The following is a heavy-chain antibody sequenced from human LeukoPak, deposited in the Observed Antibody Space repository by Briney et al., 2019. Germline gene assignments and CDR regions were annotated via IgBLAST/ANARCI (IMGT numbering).Heavy chain of an antibody. CDR2: IKSNNDGGTT. CDR3: TPVMVEDRGF. Sequence: PGGSLRLSCAASGFIFNKAWMNWDRQAPGKGPEWVGRIKSNNDGGTTDYASPVEGRFIISRDDSKNTIYLQMNRLIIDDTAIYYCTPVMVEDRGFWGQGTLVTVSS. CDR1: GFIFNKAW. D-gene: IGHD2-21*01. J-gene: IGHJ4*02. V-gene: IGHV3-15*01.